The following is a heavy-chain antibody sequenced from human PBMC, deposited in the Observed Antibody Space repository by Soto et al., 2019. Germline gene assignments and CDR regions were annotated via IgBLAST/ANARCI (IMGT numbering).Heavy chain of an antibody. CDR2: VSHDGRNT. J-gene: IGHJ4*02. D-gene: IGHD6-19*01. CDR3: AKGGLQWLVTSDFNY. Sequence: VQLVESGGGVVQPGRSLRLSCAASGFTFSDYAMHWVRQAPGKGLEWVAVVSHDGRNTHYADSVKGRFTISRDSSKNTVSLEMPSLRADDTAVYYCAKGGLQWLVTSDFNYWGQGALVTVSS. V-gene: IGHV3-30*18. CDR1: GFTFSDYA.